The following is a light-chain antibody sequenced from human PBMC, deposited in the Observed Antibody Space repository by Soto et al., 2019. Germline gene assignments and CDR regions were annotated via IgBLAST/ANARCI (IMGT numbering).Light chain of an antibody. CDR1: QSRGSNF. J-gene: IGKJ5*01. Sequence: ELVLTQSPGTLSFSPGERAPLACRTSQSRGSNFLAWYQHKPGQAPRLLIYDSSNRATGIPDRFSGSASGTEFTLTIKRLEPEDFAVYYCKLYGISPHFGQGTRLEIK. V-gene: IGKV3-20*01. CDR2: DSS. CDR3: KLYGISPH.